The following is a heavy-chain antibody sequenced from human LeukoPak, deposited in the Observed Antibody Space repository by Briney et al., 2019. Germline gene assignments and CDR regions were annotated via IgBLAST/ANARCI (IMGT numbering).Heavy chain of an antibody. CDR3: ARDSGYCSSTGCYVHYFDY. V-gene: IGHV3-21*01. Sequence: PGGSLRLSCAASGFTFNSYSMNWVRQTPGKGLEWVSSISSSSGYINYADSVKGRFTVSRDNAKSSLYLQMNSLRAEDTAVYYCARDSGYCSSTGCYVHYFDYWGQGTLVTVSS. CDR1: GFTFNSYS. CDR2: ISSSSGYI. D-gene: IGHD2-2*01. J-gene: IGHJ4*02.